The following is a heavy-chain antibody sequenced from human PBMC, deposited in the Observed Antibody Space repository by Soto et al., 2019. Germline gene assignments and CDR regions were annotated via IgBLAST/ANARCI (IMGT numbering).Heavy chain of an antibody. CDR1: GDYIHVGGYY. CDR3: GRDLTSNANCIDP. D-gene: IGHD2-2*01. CDR2: IYYTGKT. V-gene: IGHV4-30-4*01. Sequence: SETLSLTCSVSGDYIHVGGYYWTWIRQRPGKGLEWMGYIYYTGKTYYNPSLESRLTMSVDRSKNQFSLRLTSVTAADTAVYFCGRDLTSNANCIDPWGQGTLVTVSS. J-gene: IGHJ5*02.